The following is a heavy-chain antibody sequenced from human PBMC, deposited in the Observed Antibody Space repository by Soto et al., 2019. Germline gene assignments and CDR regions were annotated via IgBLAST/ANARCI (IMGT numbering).Heavy chain of an antibody. V-gene: IGHV3-9*01. CDR3: ARGHCSGSSCVHGGPYYFDY. CDR2: ISWNSGSI. CDR1: GFTFDDYA. J-gene: IGHJ4*02. Sequence: EVQLVESGGGLVQPGRSLRLSCAASGFTFDDYAMHWVRQAPGKGLEWVSGISWNSGSIGYADSVKGRFTISRDNAKNFLYLQIDSRRAEGTALYYCARGHCSGSSCVHGGPYYFDYCGQRPLVTV. D-gene: IGHD2-15*01.